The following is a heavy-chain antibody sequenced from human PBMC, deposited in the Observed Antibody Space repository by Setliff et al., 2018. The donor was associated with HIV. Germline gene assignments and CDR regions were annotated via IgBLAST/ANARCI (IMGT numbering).Heavy chain of an antibody. J-gene: IGHJ4*02. CDR2: ISPQNGDR. D-gene: IGHD2-21*01. Sequence: ASVKVSCKASGYTFTDYFIHWVRQAPGPGLEWKGWISPQNGDRKIPQRIRGRVTMTRDTSISTIYMELSGLTSDDTAVDFCARHLSNSLDHWGQGTPVTVSS. CDR3: ARHLSNSLDH. CDR1: GYTFTDYF. V-gene: IGHV1-2*02.